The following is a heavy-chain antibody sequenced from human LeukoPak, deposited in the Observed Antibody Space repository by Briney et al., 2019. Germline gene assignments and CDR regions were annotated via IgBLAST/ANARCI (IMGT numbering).Heavy chain of an antibody. J-gene: IGHJ4*02. CDR3: ARGGYSYPIDY. V-gene: IGHV4-59*01. CDR2: IHYSGST. D-gene: IGHD5-18*01. CDR1: GDSITNFY. Sequence: SETLSLTCAVSGDSITNFYGSWIRQPPGKGLEWIGYIHYSGSTNYNPSLKSRVTISVDTSKNQFSLKLSSVTAADTAVYYCARGGYSYPIDYWGQGTLVTVSS.